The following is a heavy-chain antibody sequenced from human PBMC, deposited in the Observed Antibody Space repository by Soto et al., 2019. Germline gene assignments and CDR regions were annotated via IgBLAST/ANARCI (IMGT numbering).Heavy chain of an antibody. CDR1: GFTFSSYA. D-gene: IGHD2-15*01. Sequence: VQLLESGGGLVQPGGSQRLSCAASGFTFSSYAMGWVRQAPGKGLEWVSGIDGSGGDKSFADSVKGRFTISRDNSKNMLYLHMYGLRAEDTARYYCAKEIVAAAYAETSPFDFWGQGTLVTVSS. V-gene: IGHV3-23*01. J-gene: IGHJ4*02. CDR3: AKEIVAAAYAETSPFDF. CDR2: IDGSGGDK.